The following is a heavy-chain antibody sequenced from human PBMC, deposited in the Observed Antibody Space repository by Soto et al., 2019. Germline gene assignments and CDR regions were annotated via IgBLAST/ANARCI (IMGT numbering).Heavy chain of an antibody. Sequence: ASVKVSCKASGYTFINYYMHWVRQAPGQGFEWMGRISPKSGGTNYAQKFQGRVTMTRDMSITTVYMELNNLSPDDTAVYYCGRGRSGQIVVFYWGQGTPVTVSS. D-gene: IGHD1-26*01. CDR1: GYTFINYY. J-gene: IGHJ4*02. CDR2: ISPKSGGT. CDR3: GRGRSGQIVVFY. V-gene: IGHV1-2*02.